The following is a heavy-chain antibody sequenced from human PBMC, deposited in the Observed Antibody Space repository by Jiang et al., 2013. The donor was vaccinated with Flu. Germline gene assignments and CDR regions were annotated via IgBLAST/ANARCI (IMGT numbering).Heavy chain of an antibody. CDR3: ARQPSITMIGVVSGYLDL. V-gene: IGHV4-31*03. CDR1: GGSITSGGYY. D-gene: IGHD3-22*01. Sequence: GSGLVKPSQTLSLTCTVSGGSITSGGYYWSWIRQHPGKGLEWIGYIYYSGSTYYNPSLKSRVTISVDTSKNQFSLKLTSVTAADTAVYYCARQPSITMIGVVSGYLDLWGRGTLVTVSS. J-gene: IGHJ2*01. CDR2: IYYSGST.